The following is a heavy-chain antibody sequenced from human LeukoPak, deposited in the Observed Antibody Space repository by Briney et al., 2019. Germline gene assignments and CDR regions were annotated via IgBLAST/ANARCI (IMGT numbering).Heavy chain of an antibody. J-gene: IGHJ4*02. CDR3: ARDHTVDGLVFDY. CDR2: IKQDGSEK. CDR1: GFTFSDFW. V-gene: IGHV3-7*01. D-gene: IGHD6-19*01. Sequence: GGSLRLSCAASGFTFSDFWMNWVRQAPGKGLEWVASIKQDGSEKYYVDSVKGRFSISRDNAKNSLHLQMNSLRAEDTAVYYCARDHTVDGLVFDYWGQGIMVTVSS.